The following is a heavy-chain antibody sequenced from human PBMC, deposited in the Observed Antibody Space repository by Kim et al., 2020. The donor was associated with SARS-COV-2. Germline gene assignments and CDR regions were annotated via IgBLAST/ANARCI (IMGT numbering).Heavy chain of an antibody. Sequence: GESLKISCKGSGYSFTSYWIGWVRQMPGKGLEWMGIIYPGDSDTRYSPSFQGQVTISADKSISTAYLQWSSLKASDTAMYYCARLGYDSSGYYWGYYYYGMDVWGQGTTVPVSS. CDR1: GYSFTSYW. J-gene: IGHJ6*02. V-gene: IGHV5-51*01. D-gene: IGHD3-22*01. CDR2: IYPGDSDT. CDR3: ARLGYDSSGYYWGYYYYGMDV.